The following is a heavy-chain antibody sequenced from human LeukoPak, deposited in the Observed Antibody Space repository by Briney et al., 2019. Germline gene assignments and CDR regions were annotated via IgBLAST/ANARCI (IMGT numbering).Heavy chain of an antibody. V-gene: IGHV4-59*01. CDR1: GGSISSYY. Sequence: PSETLSLTCTLSGGSISSYYWSWIRQPPGKGLEWIGYIYYSGSTNYNPSLKSRVTISVDTSKTQFSLKLSSVTAADTAVYYCARHYYDSSGYALDAFDVWGQGTMVTVSS. CDR3: ARHYYDSSGYALDAFDV. D-gene: IGHD3-22*01. J-gene: IGHJ3*01. CDR2: IYYSGST.